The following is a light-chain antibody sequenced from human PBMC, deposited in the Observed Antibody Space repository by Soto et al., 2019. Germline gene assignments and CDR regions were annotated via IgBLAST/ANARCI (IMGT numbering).Light chain of an antibody. J-gene: IGLJ2*01. Sequence: QSVLTQPPSASGSPGQSVTISCIGTSSDVGGYNYVSWYQQHPGKAPKLMIYEVSKRPSGVPDRFSGSKSGNTASLTVSGLQVEDEADYYCSSFEASNNLLFGGGTKLTVL. CDR2: EVS. CDR1: SSDVGGYNY. CDR3: SSFEASNNLL. V-gene: IGLV2-8*01.